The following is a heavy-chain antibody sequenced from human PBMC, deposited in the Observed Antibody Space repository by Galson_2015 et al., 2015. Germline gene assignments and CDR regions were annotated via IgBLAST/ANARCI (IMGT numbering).Heavy chain of an antibody. CDR1: GFTFSSYG. V-gene: IGHV3-33*01. Sequence: SLRLSCAASGFTFSSYGMHWVRQAPGKGLEWVAVIWYDGSNKYYADSVKGRFTISRDNSKNTLYLQMNSLRAEDTAVYYCARDREKYYYYGMDVWGQGTTVTVSS. J-gene: IGHJ6*02. D-gene: IGHD3-10*01. CDR3: ARDREKYYYYGMDV. CDR2: IWYDGSNK.